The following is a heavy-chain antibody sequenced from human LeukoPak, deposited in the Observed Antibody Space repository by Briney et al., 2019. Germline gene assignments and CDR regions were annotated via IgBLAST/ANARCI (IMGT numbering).Heavy chain of an antibody. J-gene: IGHJ4*02. CDR2: ISYSGST. CDR3: ARQGYGGNSENIDY. Sequence: PSETLSLTCTVSGGSISTYYWSWIRQPPGKGLEWIGYISYSGSTDYNPSLKSRVTMSVDTSINQFSLKLSSVTAADTAVYYCARQGYGGNSENIDYWGQGTLVTVSS. D-gene: IGHD4-23*01. CDR1: GGSISTYY. V-gene: IGHV4-59*08.